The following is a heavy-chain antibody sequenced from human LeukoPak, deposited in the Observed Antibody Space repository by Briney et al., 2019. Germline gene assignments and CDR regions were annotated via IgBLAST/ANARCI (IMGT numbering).Heavy chain of an antibody. D-gene: IGHD4-23*01. CDR1: GFTFSSYA. CDR2: ISVNGGTT. Sequence: GGSLRLSCAASGFTFSSYAMTWVRQAPGKGLEWVSSISVNGGTTYYADSVKGRFTISRGSSKNTLYLQMNSLRAEDTAVYYCVKGGGNVRRYFEYWGQGTLVTVSS. V-gene: IGHV3-23*01. CDR3: VKGGGNVRRYFEY. J-gene: IGHJ4*02.